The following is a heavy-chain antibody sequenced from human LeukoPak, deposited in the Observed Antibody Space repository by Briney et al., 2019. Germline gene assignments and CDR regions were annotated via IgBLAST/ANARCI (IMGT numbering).Heavy chain of an antibody. Sequence: GGSLRLSCAASGFTFSSYAMSWVRQAPGKGLEWVSAISGSGGSTYYADSVKGRFTISRDNSKNTLYLQMNSLRAEDTAVYYCARTPSRELCFDYWGQGTLVTVSS. V-gene: IGHV3-23*01. J-gene: IGHJ4*02. CDR2: ISGSGGST. D-gene: IGHD1-7*01. CDR1: GFTFSSYA. CDR3: ARTPSRELCFDY.